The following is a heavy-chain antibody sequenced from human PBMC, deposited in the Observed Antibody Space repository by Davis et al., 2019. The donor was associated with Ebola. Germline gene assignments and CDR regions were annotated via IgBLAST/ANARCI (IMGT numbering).Heavy chain of an antibody. Sequence: GGSLRLSCAASGFTFNQYAMTWVRQAPGKGLEWVSTLGTSADTYYADSVKGRFTISRDNSKNTLYLQMNGLRVEDTAIYYCAKDTSNIWFDIWGQGTNVTVSS. D-gene: IGHD1-26*01. J-gene: IGHJ3*02. V-gene: IGHV3-23*01. CDR2: LGTSADT. CDR1: GFTFNQYA. CDR3: AKDTSNIWFDI.